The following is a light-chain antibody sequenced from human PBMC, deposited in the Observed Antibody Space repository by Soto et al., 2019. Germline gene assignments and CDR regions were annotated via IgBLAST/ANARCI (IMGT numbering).Light chain of an antibody. J-gene: IGKJ5*01. Sequence: DTVLPQSPGTLSLSPGERATLSCRASQSVSSSYLAWYQQKPGQAPRLLIYDASNRATGIPARFSGSGSGTDFTLTISSLEPEDFAVYYCQQRSNWPPITFGQGTRLEIK. CDR2: DAS. CDR3: QQRSNWPPIT. CDR1: QSVSSSY. V-gene: IGKV3-11*01.